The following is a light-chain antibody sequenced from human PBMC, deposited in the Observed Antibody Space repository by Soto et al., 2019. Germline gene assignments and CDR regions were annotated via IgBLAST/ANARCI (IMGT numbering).Light chain of an antibody. Sequence: QSVLTQPASVSVSPGQSIPISCTGTSSDVGGYNHVSWYQHSPGKAPKLILFAVSDRPSGVSHRFSGSKSGNTASLTISGLQADDEADYYCCSYTSLSTVVFGGGTKLTV. V-gene: IGLV2-14*01. CDR2: AVS. CDR3: CSYTSLSTVV. CDR1: SSDVGGYNH. J-gene: IGLJ2*01.